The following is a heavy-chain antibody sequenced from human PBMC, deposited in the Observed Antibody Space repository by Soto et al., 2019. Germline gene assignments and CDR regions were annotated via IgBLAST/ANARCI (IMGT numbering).Heavy chain of an antibody. CDR3: ARERTGTTRMDV. D-gene: IGHD1-1*01. CDR1: GYTFTSYD. CDR2: MNPNSGNT. Sequence: QVQLVQSGAEVKKPGASVKVSCKASGYTFTSYDINWVRQATGQGLEWMGWMNPNSGNTGYAQKFQGRVTMTRNTSASTANRELRCLGSEDSAVSYCARERTGTTRMDVWGHGTTATVSS. J-gene: IGHJ6*02. V-gene: IGHV1-8*01.